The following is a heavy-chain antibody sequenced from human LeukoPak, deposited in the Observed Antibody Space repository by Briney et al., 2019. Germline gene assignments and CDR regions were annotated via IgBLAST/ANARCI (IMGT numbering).Heavy chain of an antibody. J-gene: IGHJ2*01. V-gene: IGHV3-33*01. D-gene: IGHD2/OR15-2a*01. Sequence: GGSLRLSCAASGFTFSSYGMHWVRQAPGKGLEWVAVIWYDASNKYYPDSVQGRFTISRDNSKNTLYLQVNSLRAEDTAVYYCARDRSMSGWYIDLWGRGTLVTVSS. CDR1: GFTFSSYG. CDR3: ARDRSMSGWYIDL. CDR2: IWYDASNK.